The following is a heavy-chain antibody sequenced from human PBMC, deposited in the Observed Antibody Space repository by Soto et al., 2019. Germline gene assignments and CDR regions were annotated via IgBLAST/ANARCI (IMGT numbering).Heavy chain of an antibody. CDR3: ARAPKPGYYDSSGPNYFDY. V-gene: IGHV1-69*01. J-gene: IGHJ4*02. CDR1: GGTFSSYA. Sequence: QGQLVQSGAEVKKPGSSVKVSCKASGGTFSSYAISWVRQAPGQGLEWMGGIIPIFGTANYAQKFQGRVTITADESTSTAYMELSSLRSEDTAVYYCARAPKPGYYDSSGPNYFDYWGQGTLVTVSS. CDR2: IIPIFGTA. D-gene: IGHD3-22*01.